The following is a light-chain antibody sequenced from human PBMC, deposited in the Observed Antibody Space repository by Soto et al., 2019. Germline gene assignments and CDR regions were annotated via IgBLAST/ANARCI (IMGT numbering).Light chain of an antibody. V-gene: IGLV2-14*03. J-gene: IGLJ1*01. CDR3: SSYTSSSTRV. CDR1: SSDIGAYDC. CDR2: EVS. Sequence: QSALAQPASVSGSPGQSIAISCTGTSSDIGAYDCVSWYQQFPDKPPKLIIYEVSHRPSGVSDRFSGSKSVNTATLTISRLQAEDEADYYCSSYTSSSTRVFGTGTKLTVL.